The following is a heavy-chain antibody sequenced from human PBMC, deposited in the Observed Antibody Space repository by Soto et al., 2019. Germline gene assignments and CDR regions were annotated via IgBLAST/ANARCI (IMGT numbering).Heavy chain of an antibody. CDR2: ISYDGSNK. CDR3: AREFRGGIRRHYYYGMDV. J-gene: IGHJ6*02. CDR1: GFTFSSYA. D-gene: IGHD3-10*01. V-gene: IGHV3-30-3*01. Sequence: QVQLVESGGGVVQPGRSLRLSCAASGFTFSSYAMHWVRQAPGKGLEWVAVISYDGSNKYYADSVKGRFTISRDNSKNTLYLQMNSLRAEDTAVYCCAREFRGGIRRHYYYGMDVWGQGTTVTVSS.